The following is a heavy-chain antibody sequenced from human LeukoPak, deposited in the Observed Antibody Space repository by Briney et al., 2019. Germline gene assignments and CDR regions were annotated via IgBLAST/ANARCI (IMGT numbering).Heavy chain of an antibody. Sequence: SETLSLTCTVSGYSISSGYYWGWIRQPPGKGLEWIGSIYHSGSTYYNPSLKSRVTISVDTSKNQFSLKLSSVTAADTAVYFCADSGSYYYFDDWGQGTLVTVSS. D-gene: IGHD3-10*01. CDR2: IYHSGST. CDR3: ADSGSYYYFDD. V-gene: IGHV4-38-2*02. CDR1: GYSISSGYY. J-gene: IGHJ4*02.